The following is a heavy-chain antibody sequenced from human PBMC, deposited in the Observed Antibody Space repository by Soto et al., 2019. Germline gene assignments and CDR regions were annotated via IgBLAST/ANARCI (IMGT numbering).Heavy chain of an antibody. Sequence: ASVKVSCKASGYTFTGYYMHWVRQAPGQGLEWMGWINPNSGGTNYAQKFQGWVTMTRDTSISTAYMELSRLRSDGTAVYYCARSMGYYYYMDVWGKGTTVTVSS. CDR2: INPNSGGT. CDR1: GYTFTGYY. J-gene: IGHJ6*03. CDR3: ARSMGYYYYMDV. V-gene: IGHV1-2*04.